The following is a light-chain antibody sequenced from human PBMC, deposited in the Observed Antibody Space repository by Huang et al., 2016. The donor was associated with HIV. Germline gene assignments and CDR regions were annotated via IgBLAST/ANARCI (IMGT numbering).Light chain of an antibody. V-gene: IGKV3-15*01. Sequence: EIVMTQSPATLSVSPGEGATLSCRASQSVSSNLAWYQQKPGQAPRLLIYGASTRATGIPARFSGGGSGTDFTLTISSLQSKDFALYYCQQYNNWPPTTFGQGTRLEIK. CDR2: GAS. CDR1: QSVSSN. CDR3: QQYNNWPPTT. J-gene: IGKJ5*01.